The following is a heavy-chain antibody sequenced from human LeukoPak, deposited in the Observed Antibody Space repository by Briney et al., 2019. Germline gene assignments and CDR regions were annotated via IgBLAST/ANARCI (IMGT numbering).Heavy chain of an antibody. Sequence: SETLSLTCTVSGGSISDGDHYWSWIRQPPGKGLEWIGYRFHSGNAYYNPSLESRVTISIDRSKNQFSLKLNSVTAADTAVYYCARNLGRSGWFNRWGQGTLVTVSS. D-gene: IGHD6-19*01. CDR1: GGSISDGDHY. V-gene: IGHV4-30-2*01. J-gene: IGHJ4*02. CDR2: RFHSGNA. CDR3: ARNLGRSGWFNR.